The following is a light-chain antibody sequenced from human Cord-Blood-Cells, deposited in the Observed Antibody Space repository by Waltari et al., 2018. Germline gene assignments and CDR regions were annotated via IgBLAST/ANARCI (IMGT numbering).Light chain of an antibody. CDR3: QQSYSTLYT. J-gene: IGKJ2*01. CDR2: AAS. V-gene: IGKV1-39*01. CDR1: QSISSY. Sequence: DIQMTQSPSSLSASVGDRVTITCRASQSISSYLNWYQQKPGKAPKLLNYAASSLQSGVPSRFSGSGSWTDFTLTISSLQPEDFATYYCQQSYSTLYTFGQGTKLEIK.